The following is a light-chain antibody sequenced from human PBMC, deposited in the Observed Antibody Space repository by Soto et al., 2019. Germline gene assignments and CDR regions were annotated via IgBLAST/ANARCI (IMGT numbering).Light chain of an antibody. Sequence: QSVLRQPPSASGTPGQSVTISCSGRTSNIGSSSVYWYQQLPGTAPKVFIYENNRRPSGVPDRFSGYKSGTSASLAISGLRSEDEAEYYCATWDDSLSGPVFGGGTKVTVL. CDR3: ATWDDSLSGPV. V-gene: IGLV1-47*01. CDR2: ENN. J-gene: IGLJ2*01. CDR1: TSNIGSSS.